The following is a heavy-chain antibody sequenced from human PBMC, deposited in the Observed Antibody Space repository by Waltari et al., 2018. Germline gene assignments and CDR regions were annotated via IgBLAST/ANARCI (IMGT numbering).Heavy chain of an antibody. CDR1: GGSITTHY. CDR3: ARRTGLSTSSWYYFDH. D-gene: IGHD6-13*01. Sequence: QVQLQESGPGLVKPSETLSLTCTVSGGSITTHYWSWIRQPPGKGLELIGYISYSGSTSYNASLKSRVTISVDTSKNQFSLRLRSVTAADTAVYYCARRTGLSTSSWYYFDHWGQGTLVTVSS. V-gene: IGHV4-59*08. CDR2: ISYSGST. J-gene: IGHJ4*02.